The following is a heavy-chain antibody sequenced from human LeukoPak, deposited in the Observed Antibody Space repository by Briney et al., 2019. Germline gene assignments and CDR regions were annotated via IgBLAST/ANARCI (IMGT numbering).Heavy chain of an antibody. CDR3: ARFERSTGCY. J-gene: IGHJ4*02. V-gene: IGHV4-38-2*02. D-gene: IGHD2-8*02. CDR2: IYHSGRT. CDR1: GYSISSGYY. Sequence: SETLSLTCTVSGYSISSGYYWGWIRQPPGKGLEWIGSIYHSGRTFYNPSLKSRVTISVDTSKNQFSLKLTSVTAADTAVYYCARFERSTGCYWGQGTLVTVSS.